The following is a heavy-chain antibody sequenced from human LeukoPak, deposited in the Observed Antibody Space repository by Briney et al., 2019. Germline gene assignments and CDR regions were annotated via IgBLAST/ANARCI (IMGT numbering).Heavy chain of an antibody. CDR1: GFTFSSYG. CDR3: AKDIGSGSYSFDY. CDR2: ISGSGGST. D-gene: IGHD3-10*01. Sequence: GGSLRLSCAASGFTFSSYGMSWVRQAPGKGLEWVSAISGSGGSTYYADSVKGRFTISRDNSKNTLYLQMNSLRTEDTALYYCAKDIGSGSYSFDYWGQGTLVTVSS. V-gene: IGHV3-23*01. J-gene: IGHJ4*02.